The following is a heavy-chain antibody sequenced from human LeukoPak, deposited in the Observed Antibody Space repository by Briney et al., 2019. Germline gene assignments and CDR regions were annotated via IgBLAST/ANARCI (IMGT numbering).Heavy chain of an antibody. J-gene: IGHJ4*02. CDR1: GGSIIDYY. Sequence: SETLSLTCTVSGGSIIDYYWSWIRQPPGKGLEWIGYIYYSGTTNYNHSLKSRVTISVDTSKNQFSLRLSSVTAADTAVYYCARHPYCSGGSCYLDYWGQGTLVTVSS. V-gene: IGHV4-59*08. CDR2: IYYSGTT. D-gene: IGHD2-15*01. CDR3: ARHPYCSGGSCYLDY.